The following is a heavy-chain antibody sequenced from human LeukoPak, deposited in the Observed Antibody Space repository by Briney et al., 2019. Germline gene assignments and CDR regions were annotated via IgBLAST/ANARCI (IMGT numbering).Heavy chain of an antibody. D-gene: IGHD3-16*01. V-gene: IGHV4-59*08. J-gene: IGHJ3*01. CDR3: ARDDYVVFDAFDV. CDR1: GGSTSSHF. Sequence: PSETLSLTCTVSGGSTSSHFWTWIRQPPGKGLEWLGYVYNTGSTNYNPSLQSRVTMTLDASKNQFYLKLTSVTAADTAVYFCARDDYVVFDAFDVWGQGTVVTVSS. CDR2: VYNTGST.